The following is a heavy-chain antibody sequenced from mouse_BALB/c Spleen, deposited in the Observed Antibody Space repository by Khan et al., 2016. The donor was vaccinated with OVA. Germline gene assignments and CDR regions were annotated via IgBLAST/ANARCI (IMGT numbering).Heavy chain of an antibody. CDR1: GFTFSSYG. J-gene: IGHJ3*01. V-gene: IGHV5-6*01. D-gene: IGHD4-1*01. CDR2: ISSGGSYT. CDR3: VSHLTGSFAY. Sequence: EVELVESGGDLVKPGGSLKLSCVASGFTFSSYGMSWVRQTPDKRLEWVATISSGGSYTYYPDSVKGRFTISRDNATNTLYLQMSSLNSEDTALYDCVSHLTGSFAYWGQGTLVTVSA.